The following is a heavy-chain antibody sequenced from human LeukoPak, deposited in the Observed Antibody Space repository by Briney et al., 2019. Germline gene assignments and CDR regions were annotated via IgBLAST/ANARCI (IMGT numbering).Heavy chain of an antibody. CDR1: GFTFSNYW. V-gene: IGHV3-74*01. CDR3: VRSLRSADF. CDR2: ISTDGSQT. J-gene: IGHJ4*02. Sequence: GSLRLTCEASGFTFSNYWMHWVRQAPGKGLMWVSQISTDGSQTFYADSVKGRFTISRDNAKNTLFLQMDSLRPEDTAVYYCVRSLRSADFWGQGTLVTVSS.